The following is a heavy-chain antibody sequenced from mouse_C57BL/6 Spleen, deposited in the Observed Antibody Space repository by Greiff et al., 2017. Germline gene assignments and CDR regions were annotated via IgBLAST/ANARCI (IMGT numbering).Heavy chain of an antibody. J-gene: IGHJ1*03. CDR3: ARDGYYGYFDV. CDR1: GFTFSDFY. CDR2: SRNKANDYTT. V-gene: IGHV7-1*01. Sequence: EVKLVESGGGLVQSGRSLRLSCATSGFTFSDFYMEWVRQAPGKGLEWIAASRNKANDYTTEYSSSVKGRFIVSRDTSQSILYLQMNALRAEDTAMYYCARDGYYGYFDVWGTGTTVTVSS.